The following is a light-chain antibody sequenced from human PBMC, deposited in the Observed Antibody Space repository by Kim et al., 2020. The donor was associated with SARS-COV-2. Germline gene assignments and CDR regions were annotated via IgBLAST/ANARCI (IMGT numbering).Light chain of an antibody. CDR3: AAWDDSLNAQEV. Sequence: QRVTIACSGSSSNIGSNTVNWYQQLPGTAPKLLIYSNNQRHSGVPDRFSGSKSGTSASLAISGLQSEDEADYYCAAWDDSLNAQEVFGTGTKVTVL. CDR1: SSNIGSNT. V-gene: IGLV1-44*01. CDR2: SNN. J-gene: IGLJ1*01.